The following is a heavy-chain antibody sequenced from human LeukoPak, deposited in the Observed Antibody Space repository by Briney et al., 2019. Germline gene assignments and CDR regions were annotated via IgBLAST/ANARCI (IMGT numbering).Heavy chain of an antibody. CDR2: INPHSGKT. D-gene: IGHD1-1*01. CDR1: GGTFSSYA. CDR3: ARDLGTNSVPDY. Sequence: RASVMVSCKASGGTFSSYAISWVRQAPGQGLEWMGWINPHSGKTNYPQKFQGRITMTRDTSISTAYMELSRLRSDDTAVYYCARDLGTNSVPDYWGQGTLVTVPS. J-gene: IGHJ4*02. V-gene: IGHV1-2*02.